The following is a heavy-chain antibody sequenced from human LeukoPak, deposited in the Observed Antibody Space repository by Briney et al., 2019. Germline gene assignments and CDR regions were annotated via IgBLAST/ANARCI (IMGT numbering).Heavy chain of an antibody. CDR1: GFTFSSYS. V-gene: IGHV3-21*01. CDR3: AREGGPYDFWSGYVYYMDV. Sequence: GGSLRLSCAASGFTFSSYSMNWVRQAPGKGLEWVSSISSSSSYIYYADSVKGRFTISRDNAKNSLYLQMNSLRAEDTAVYYCAREGGPYDFWSGYVYYMDVWGKGTTVTVSS. CDR2: ISSSSSYI. D-gene: IGHD3-3*01. J-gene: IGHJ6*03.